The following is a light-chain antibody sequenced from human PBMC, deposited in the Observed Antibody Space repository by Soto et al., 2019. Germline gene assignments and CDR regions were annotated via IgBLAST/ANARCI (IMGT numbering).Light chain of an antibody. J-gene: IGKJ3*01. CDR1: QGIRNF. CDR3: QKYSSVPV. CDR2: AAS. V-gene: IGKV1-27*01. Sequence: DIQMTQSPTSLSASVGDRVTITCRASQGIRNFVAWYQQKPGKAPKLLIYAASTLQSGVPSRFSGSGSGTDFSLNINSLQPEGVATYSCQKYSSVPVFGPGTKVEIK.